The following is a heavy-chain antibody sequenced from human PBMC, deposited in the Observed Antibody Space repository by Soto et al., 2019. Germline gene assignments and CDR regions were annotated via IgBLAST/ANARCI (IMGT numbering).Heavy chain of an antibody. D-gene: IGHD1-1*01. V-gene: IGHV3-64D*06. CDR2: ISSIGGST. J-gene: IGHJ4*02. CDR3: GKMGNGYFFES. CDR1: GFTFSSYA. Sequence: EVQLVESGGGLVQPGGSLRLSCSASGFTFSSYAMHWVRQAPGKGLEYVSGISSIGGSTHYADSVKGRFTISRDNSKTTLYLQMSSLRAEDTAVYYCGKMGNGYFFESWGQGTLVTVSS.